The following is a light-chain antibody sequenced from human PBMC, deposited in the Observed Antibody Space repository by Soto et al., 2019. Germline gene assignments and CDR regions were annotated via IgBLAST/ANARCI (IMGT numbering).Light chain of an antibody. CDR1: QDVSNW. Sequence: DIQMTQSPSSVSASIGDRVTITCRASQDVSNWLAWYQQKPGKAPNLLIYAASTLQSGVPSRFSGSGSGTDFTLTISSLQPEDFATYYCQQANSIPLTFGQGTRLEIK. V-gene: IGKV1-12*01. CDR3: QQANSIPLT. CDR2: AAS. J-gene: IGKJ5*01.